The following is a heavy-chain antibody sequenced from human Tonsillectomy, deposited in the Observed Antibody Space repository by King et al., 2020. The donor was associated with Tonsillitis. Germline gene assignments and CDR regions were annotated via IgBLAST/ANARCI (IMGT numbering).Heavy chain of an antibody. CDR2: IYHSGST. CDR3: ARGVITPESIDY. D-gene: IGHD4-23*01. CDR1: GYSISSAYY. V-gene: IGHV4-38-2*01. Sequence: VQLQESGPGLVKPSETLSLTCAVSGYSISSAYYWVWIRQPPGKGLEWIGSIYHSGSTYYNPSPKSRVTISIDTSKNQFSLNLSSVTAADTAVYYCARGVITPESIDYWGQGTLVTVSS. J-gene: IGHJ4*02.